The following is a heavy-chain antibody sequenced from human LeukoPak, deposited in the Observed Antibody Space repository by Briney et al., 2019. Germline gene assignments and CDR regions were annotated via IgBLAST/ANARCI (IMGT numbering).Heavy chain of an antibody. CDR1: GFTFSSYE. CDR2: ISSSGSTI. J-gene: IGHJ4*02. Sequence: PGGSLRLSCAASGFTFSSYEMNWVRQAPGKGLEWVSYISSSGSTIYYADSVKGRFTISRDNAKNSLYLQMNSLRAEDTAVYYCARDWESVVEIDWGQGTLVTVSS. D-gene: IGHD5-24*01. CDR3: ARDWESVVEID. V-gene: IGHV3-48*03.